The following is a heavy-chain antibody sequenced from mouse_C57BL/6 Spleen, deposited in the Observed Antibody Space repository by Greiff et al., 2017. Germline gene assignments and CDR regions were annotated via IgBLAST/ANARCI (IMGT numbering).Heavy chain of an antibody. J-gene: IGHJ1*03. D-gene: IGHD2-1*01. Sequence: EVHLVESGGGLVQPGGSLSLSCAASGFTFTDYYMSWVRQPPGKALEWLGFIRNKANGYTTEYSASVKGRFTISRDNSQSILYLQMNALRAEDSATYYCARYGNLPTADWYFDVWGTGTTVTVSS. CDR2: IRNKANGYTT. CDR1: GFTFTDYY. V-gene: IGHV7-3*01. CDR3: ARYGNLPTADWYFDV.